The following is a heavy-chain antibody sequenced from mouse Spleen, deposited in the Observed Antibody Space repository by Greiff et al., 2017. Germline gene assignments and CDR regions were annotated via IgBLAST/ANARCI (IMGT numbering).Heavy chain of an antibody. V-gene: IGHV1-81*01. D-gene: IGHD1-1*01. CDR3: ARWDGSSYFDY. Sequence: QVQLKESGAELARPGASVKLSCKASGYTFTSYGISWVKQRTGQGLEWIGEIYPRSGNTYYNEKFKGKATLTADKSSSTAYMELRSLTSEDSAVYFCARWDGSSYFDYWGQGTTLTVSS. CDR2: IYPRSGNT. J-gene: IGHJ2*01. CDR1: GYTFTSYG.